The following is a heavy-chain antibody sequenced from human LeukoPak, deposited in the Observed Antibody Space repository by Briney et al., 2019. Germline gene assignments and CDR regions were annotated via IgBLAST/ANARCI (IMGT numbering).Heavy chain of an antibody. V-gene: IGHV1-46*01. D-gene: IGHD6-13*01. J-gene: IGHJ5*02. CDR3: AKDSAAPGTRGWFDP. CDR1: GYTFTNYY. Sequence: GASVKVSCKASGYTFTNYYMHWVRQAPGQGLEWMGIVNPSGGTTSYAQKFQGRLTMTRDTSTSTVYMELSSLRSEDTAVYYCAKDSAAPGTRGWFDPWGQGTLVTVSS. CDR2: VNPSGGTT.